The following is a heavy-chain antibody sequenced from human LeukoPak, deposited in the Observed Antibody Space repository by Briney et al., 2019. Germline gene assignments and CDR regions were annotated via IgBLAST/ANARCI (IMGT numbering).Heavy chain of an antibody. CDR3: ASLHDVHDAFDI. CDR1: GFTFSSYG. V-gene: IGHV3-30*03. Sequence: GWSLRLSCAASGFTFSSYGMHWVRQAPGEGLEWAAVISYDGSNKYYADSVKGRFTTSRDNSKNTLYLQMHSLRAEDTAVYYCASLHDVHDAFDIWGQGTMVTVSS. CDR2: ISYDGSNK. D-gene: IGHD1-1*01. J-gene: IGHJ3*02.